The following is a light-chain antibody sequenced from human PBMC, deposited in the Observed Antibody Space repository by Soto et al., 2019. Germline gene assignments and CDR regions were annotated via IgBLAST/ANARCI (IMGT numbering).Light chain of an antibody. CDR3: SSYATRGTNVI. CDR2: EVA. J-gene: IGLJ2*01. CDR1: NSDVGAYPY. Sequence: QSALTQPASVSGSPGQSITISCTGTNSDVGAYPYVSWYQQHPGNAPKLLIYEVADRPSGVSDRFSGSKSGNTAALTISALQADDEAVYYCSSYATRGTNVIFGGGTKVTVL. V-gene: IGLV2-14*03.